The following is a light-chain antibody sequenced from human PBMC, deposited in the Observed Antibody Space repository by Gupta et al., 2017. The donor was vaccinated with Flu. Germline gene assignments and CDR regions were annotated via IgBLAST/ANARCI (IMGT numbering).Light chain of an antibody. J-gene: IGKJ1*01. V-gene: IGKV1-5*03. Sequence: GDRVTITCRASQSISSWLAWYQQKPEKAPNLLIYKASSLESGVPSRFSGSGSGTEFTLTISSLQPDDFATYYCQQYNSYSPTFGQGTKVEIK. CDR1: QSISSW. CDR2: KAS. CDR3: QQYNSYSPT.